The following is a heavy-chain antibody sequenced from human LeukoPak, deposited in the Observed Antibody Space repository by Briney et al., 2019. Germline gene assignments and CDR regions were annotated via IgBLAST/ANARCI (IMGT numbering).Heavy chain of an antibody. CDR2: ISAYNGNT. V-gene: IGHV1-18*01. CDR3: ARAAGYDYVFRFDY. Sequence: GASVKVSCKASGYTFTSYGISWVRQAPGQGLEWMGWISAYNGNTNYAQKFQGRVTMTRDTSISTAYMELSRLRSDDTAVYYCARAAGYDYVFRFDYWGQGTLVTVSS. CDR1: GYTFTSYG. D-gene: IGHD3-16*01. J-gene: IGHJ4*02.